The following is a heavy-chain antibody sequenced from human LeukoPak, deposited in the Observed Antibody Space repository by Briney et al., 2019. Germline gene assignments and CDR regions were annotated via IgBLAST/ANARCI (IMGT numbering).Heavy chain of an antibody. CDR2: ISGSGGST. Sequence: GGSLRLSCAASGFTFSSYAMSWVRQAPGKGLEWISAISGSGGSTYYADSVKGRFTISRDNFKNTLYLQMNSLRAEDTALYYCARDLLPAGSPYYFDYWGQGTLVTVSS. J-gene: IGHJ4*02. V-gene: IGHV3-23*01. D-gene: IGHD2-2*01. CDR1: GFTFSSYA. CDR3: ARDLLPAGSPYYFDY.